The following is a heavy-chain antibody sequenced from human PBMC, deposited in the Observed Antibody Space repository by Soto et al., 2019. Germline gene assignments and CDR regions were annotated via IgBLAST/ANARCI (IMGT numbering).Heavy chain of an antibody. Sequence: EVHLVESGGGLIQPGGSLRLSCAASGFTVGNNYMNWVRQAPGKGLEWVSLMYSGGGTYYADSLKGRFTMARDSSKKTLYLQLNSVRAEDTAMYYCTTSPSVGVWGQGTTVTVSS. CDR3: TTSPSVGV. J-gene: IGHJ6*02. CDR1: GFTVGNNY. CDR2: MYSGGGT. D-gene: IGHD6-19*01. V-gene: IGHV3-53*01.